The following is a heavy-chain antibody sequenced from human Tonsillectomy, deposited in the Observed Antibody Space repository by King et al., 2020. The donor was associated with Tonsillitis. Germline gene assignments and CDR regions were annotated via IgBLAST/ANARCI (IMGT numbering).Heavy chain of an antibody. CDR3: SRDPLAAVAAYYFDY. CDR2: ISYDGRNK. V-gene: IGHV3-30*04. CDR1: GFTFSSYA. D-gene: IGHD6-25*01. J-gene: IGHJ4*02. Sequence: VQLVESGGGVVQPGRSLRLSCAASGFTFSSYAMHWVRQAPGKGLEWVAVISYDGRNKDYVDSVKGRFTISRDNSKNTLYLKMNSLTPQDTAVYYCSRDPLAAVAAYYFDYGGQGTLVTVSS.